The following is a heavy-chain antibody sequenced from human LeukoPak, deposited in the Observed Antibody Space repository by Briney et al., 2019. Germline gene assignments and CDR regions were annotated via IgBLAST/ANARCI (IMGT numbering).Heavy chain of an antibody. CDR1: GYTLTELS. CDR2: FDPENGET. V-gene: IGHV1-24*01. Sequence: ASVTVSCKVSGYTLTELSMHWVRQAPGKGLEWMGGFDPENGETIYAKKLQGRVTMTEDTSTDTAYMELSSLRSEDTAVYYCATSYYDILTGYRPLAYWGQGTLVTVSS. D-gene: IGHD3-9*01. J-gene: IGHJ4*02. CDR3: ATSYYDILTGYRPLAY.